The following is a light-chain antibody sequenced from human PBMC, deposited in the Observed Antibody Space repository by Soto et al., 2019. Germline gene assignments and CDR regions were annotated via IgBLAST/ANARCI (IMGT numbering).Light chain of an antibody. CDR1: SSDVGGYNY. Sequence: QSVLAQPASVSGSPGQSITISCTGTSSDVGGYNYVSWYQQHPGKAPKLMIYDVSNRPSGVSNRFSGSKSGNTASLTISGLQAEDEAEYYCSSYTSSSKPYVFGTGTKVTVL. CDR2: DVS. CDR3: SSYTSSSKPYV. V-gene: IGLV2-14*01. J-gene: IGLJ1*01.